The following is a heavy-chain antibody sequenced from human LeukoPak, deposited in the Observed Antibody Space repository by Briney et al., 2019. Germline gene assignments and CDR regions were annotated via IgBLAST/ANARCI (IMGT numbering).Heavy chain of an antibody. D-gene: IGHD4-17*01. CDR3: ARGLRGSLRFDY. Sequence: PSETLSLTCTVSGGSISSYYWSWLRQPPGKGLEWIGYIYYSGSTNYNPSLKSRVTISVDTSKNQFSLKLSSVTAAGTAVYYCARGLRGSLRFDYWGQGTLVTVSS. J-gene: IGHJ4*02. CDR1: GGSISSYY. V-gene: IGHV4-59*08. CDR2: IYYSGST.